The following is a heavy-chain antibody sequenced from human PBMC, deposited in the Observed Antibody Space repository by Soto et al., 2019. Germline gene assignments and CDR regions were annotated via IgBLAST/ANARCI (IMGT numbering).Heavy chain of an antibody. V-gene: IGHV1-18*01. D-gene: IGHD2-2*01. J-gene: IGHJ6*02. CDR1: GYTFTSYG. CDR2: ISAYNGNT. CDR3: AREPDTLGYCSSTSCHHYYYYYGMDV. Sequence: QVQLVQSGAEVKKPGASVKVSCKASGYTFTSYGISWVRQAPGQGLEWMGWISAYNGNTNYAQKLQGRVTMTTDTSTSTAYMERRSLRSDDTAVYYCAREPDTLGYCSSTSCHHYYYYYGMDVWGQGTTVTVSS.